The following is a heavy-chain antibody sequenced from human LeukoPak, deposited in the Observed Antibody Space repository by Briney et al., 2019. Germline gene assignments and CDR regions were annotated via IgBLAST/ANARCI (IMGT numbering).Heavy chain of an antibody. CDR2: ISAYNGNT. CDR3: ARDKHHDFWSGYYAPRGYYYYMDV. V-gene: IGHV1-18*01. D-gene: IGHD3-3*01. CDR1: GYTFTSYG. J-gene: IGHJ6*03. Sequence: ASVKVSCEASGYTFTSYGISWVRQAPGQGLEWMGWISAYNGNTNYAQKLQGRVTMTTDTSTSTAYMELRSLRSDDTAVYYCARDKHHDFWSGYYAPRGYYYYMDVWGKGTTVTVSS.